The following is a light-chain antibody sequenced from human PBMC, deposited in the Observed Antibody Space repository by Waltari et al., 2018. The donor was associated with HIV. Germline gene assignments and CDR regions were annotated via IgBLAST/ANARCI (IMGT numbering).Light chain of an antibody. CDR1: SSDVGGFNY. CDR2: DVN. J-gene: IGLJ1*01. V-gene: IGLV2-14*03. Sequence: QSALTQPASVSGSPGQSITISCTGTSSDVGGFNYVSWYQQHPGKAPKLMIYDVNNRPSGMSNRFSGSKSGNTASLTISGLQSEDEADYYCSSYTSSNTLYVFGTGTKVTVL. CDR3: SSYTSSNTLYV.